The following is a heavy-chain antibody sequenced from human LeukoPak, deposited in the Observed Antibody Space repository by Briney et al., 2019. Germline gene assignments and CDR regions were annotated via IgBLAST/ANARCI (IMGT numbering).Heavy chain of an antibody. Sequence: GGSPRLSCTASGFTFSNFAMSWVRQAPGKGLEWVSTITGGSGAKYYAGSVKGRFTIARDNSKDTLYLQMHSLRAEDTAVYFCAKDTPLTTYTSGWSSNSFDYWGQGTLVAVSS. CDR3: AKDTPLTTYTSGWSSNSFDY. CDR1: GFTFSNFA. V-gene: IGHV3-23*01. CDR2: ITGGSGAK. J-gene: IGHJ4*02. D-gene: IGHD6-19*01.